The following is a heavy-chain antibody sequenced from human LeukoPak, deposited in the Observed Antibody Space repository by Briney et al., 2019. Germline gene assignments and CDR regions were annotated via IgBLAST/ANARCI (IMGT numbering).Heavy chain of an antibody. J-gene: IGHJ4*02. CDR1: GFTFSSYW. CDR3: ARDTELLWFGESLDY. Sequence: GGSLRLSCAASGFTFSSYWMSWVRQAPGKGLEWVANIKQDGSEKYYVDSVKGRFTISRDNAKNSLYLQMNSLRAEDTAVYYCARDTELLWFGESLDYWGQGTLVTVSS. V-gene: IGHV3-7*01. CDR2: IKQDGSEK. D-gene: IGHD3-10*01.